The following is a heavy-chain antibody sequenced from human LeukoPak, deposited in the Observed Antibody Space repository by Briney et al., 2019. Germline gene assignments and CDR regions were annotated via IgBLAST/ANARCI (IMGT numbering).Heavy chain of an antibody. CDR1: GGSISSYY. CDR2: IYYSGST. Sequence: RASETLSLTCNVSGGSISSYYWSWIRQPPGKGLEWIGYIYYSGSTNYNPSLKSRVAISADTSKNQFSLKVSSVTAADTAVYYCGRAKIQGGYGDYFFDYGGREPLVPVS. V-gene: IGHV4-59*01. CDR3: GRAKIQGGYGDYFFDY. J-gene: IGHJ4*02. D-gene: IGHD4-17*01.